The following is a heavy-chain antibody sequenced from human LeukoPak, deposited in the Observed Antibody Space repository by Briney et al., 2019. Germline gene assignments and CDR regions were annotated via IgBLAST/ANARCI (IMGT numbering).Heavy chain of an antibody. J-gene: IGHJ6*03. V-gene: IGHV4-39*07. CDR3: ARVGRVARSLKAAAGTSPYYYYYMDV. Sequence: PSETLSLTCTVSGGSISSSSYYWGWIRQPPGKGLEWIGRIYTSGSTNYNPSLKSRVTISVDTSKNQFSLKLSSVTAADTAVYYCARVGRVARSLKAAAGTSPYYYYYMDVWGKGTTVTISS. CDR2: IYTSGST. D-gene: IGHD6-13*01. CDR1: GGSISSSSYY.